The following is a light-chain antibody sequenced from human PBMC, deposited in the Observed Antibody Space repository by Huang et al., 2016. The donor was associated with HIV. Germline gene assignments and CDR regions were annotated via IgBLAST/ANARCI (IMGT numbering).Light chain of an antibody. CDR3: QQYYSNPLT. Sequence: DIVMTQSPDSLAVSLGERATINCKSSQSVLHSSNNRNYLAWYQQKSGQPPKLLIYWASTRESGVPDRISGSGSGTYFTLTISSLQAEDVAVYYCQQYYSNPLTFGQGTKVEIK. V-gene: IGKV4-1*01. CDR2: WAS. CDR1: QSVLHSSNNRNY. J-gene: IGKJ2*01.